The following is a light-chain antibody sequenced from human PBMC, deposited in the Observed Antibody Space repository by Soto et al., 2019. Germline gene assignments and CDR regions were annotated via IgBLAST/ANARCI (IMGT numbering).Light chain of an antibody. CDR2: ATS. J-gene: IGKJ1*01. CDR1: QTLNSDY. CDR3: HQFGYSPRT. Sequence: EIVLTQSPGTLSLSPGETATLSCRASQTLNSDYLAWFQQRPGQAPSLLIFATSRRATDIPDRFSGSGSGTDFTLAIRRLEPEDFAVYYCHQFGYSPRTFGQGTKVE. V-gene: IGKV3-20*01.